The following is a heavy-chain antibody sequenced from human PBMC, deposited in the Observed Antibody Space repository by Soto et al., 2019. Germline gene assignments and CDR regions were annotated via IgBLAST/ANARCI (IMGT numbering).Heavy chain of an antibody. CDR1: GYTFTSYG. V-gene: IGHV1-8*02. CDR3: ARGGYSYGPTTVNDY. Sequence: GASVKVSCKASGYTFTSYGINWVRQATGQGLEWMGWMNPNSGNTGYAQRFQGRVTMTRNTSISTAYMELSSLRSEDTAVYYCARGGYSYGPTTVNDYWGQGTLVTVSS. J-gene: IGHJ4*02. D-gene: IGHD5-18*01. CDR2: MNPNSGNT.